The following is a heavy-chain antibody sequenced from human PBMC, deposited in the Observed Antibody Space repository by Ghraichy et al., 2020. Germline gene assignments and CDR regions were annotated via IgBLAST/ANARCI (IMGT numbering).Heavy chain of an antibody. Sequence: GGSLRLSCAASGFTFSSYAMSWVRQAPGKGLEWVSAISGSGGSTYYADSVKGRFTISRDNSKNTLYLQMNSLRAKDTAVYYCAKDRTMIVVVINFDYWGQGTLVTVSS. V-gene: IGHV3-23*01. D-gene: IGHD3-22*01. J-gene: IGHJ4*02. CDR1: GFTFSSYA. CDR2: ISGSGGST. CDR3: AKDRTMIVVVINFDY.